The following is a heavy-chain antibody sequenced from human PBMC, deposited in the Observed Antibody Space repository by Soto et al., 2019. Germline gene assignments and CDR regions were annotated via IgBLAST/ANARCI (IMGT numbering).Heavy chain of an antibody. V-gene: IGHV4-4*02. Sequence: SETLSLTCAVSGGSISSSNWWSWVRQPPGKGLEWIGETYHSGSTNYNPSLKSRVTISVDKSKNQFSLKLSSVTAADTAVYYCASRYYDYVWGSYPYPFDPWGQGTLVTVSS. CDR3: ASRYYDYVWGSYPYPFDP. CDR1: GGSISSSNW. CDR2: TYHSGST. D-gene: IGHD3-16*02. J-gene: IGHJ5*02.